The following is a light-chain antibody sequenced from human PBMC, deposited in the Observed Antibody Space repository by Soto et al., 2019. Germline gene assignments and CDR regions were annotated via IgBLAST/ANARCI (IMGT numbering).Light chain of an antibody. V-gene: IGKV2-30*01. J-gene: IGKJ1*01. CDR1: QTRVDTDGNTA. CDR3: MHSTQSPRT. CDR2: KVS. Sequence: DVVMTQSPLSLPVTLGQPASISCRSSQTRVDTDGNTALNWFQQSPGQSPRRLIYKVSNRDSGVPGRFSGSGAGTDFTLKISRVEAEEAGIDDCMHSTQSPRTFGPGTRVEIK.